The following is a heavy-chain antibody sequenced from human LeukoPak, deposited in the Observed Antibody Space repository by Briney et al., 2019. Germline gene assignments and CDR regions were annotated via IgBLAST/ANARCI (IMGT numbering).Heavy chain of an antibody. CDR1: GFTFSTYN. CDR2: ISGTGSST. J-gene: IGHJ4*02. CDR3: ARVLTFSDWFEDY. Sequence: GGSLRLSCAASGFTFSTYNMNWVRQAPGKGLEWVSSISGTGSSTYYTDSVKGRFTISRDNAKNSLYLQMNSLRAEDTAVYYCARVLTFSDWFEDYWGQGTLVTVSS. V-gene: IGHV3-48*01. D-gene: IGHD3-9*01.